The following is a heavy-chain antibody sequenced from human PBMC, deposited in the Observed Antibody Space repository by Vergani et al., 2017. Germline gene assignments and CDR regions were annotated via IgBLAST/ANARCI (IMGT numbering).Heavy chain of an antibody. CDR3: AXGSGPTSYYGFDY. J-gene: IGHJ4*02. Sequence: QVHLQESGPGLLKPSQTLSLTCTVSGDSISNGDRYWSWIRQPPGKGLEWIGYIYYSGTTYYNPSLTSRLTISVDTSKNQISLRLTSVNAADTAVYFCAXGSGPTSYYGFDYWGQGTLVTVSS. CDR2: IYYSGTT. V-gene: IGHV4-30-4*08. D-gene: IGHD3-10*01. CDR1: GDSISNGDRY.